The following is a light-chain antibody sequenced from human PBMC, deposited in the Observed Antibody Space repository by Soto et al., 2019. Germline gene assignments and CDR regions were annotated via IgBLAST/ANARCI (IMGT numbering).Light chain of an antibody. J-gene: IGKJ4*01. CDR1: QSVSSN. V-gene: IGKV3-15*01. CDR2: AAS. Sequence: EIVMTQSPATLSVSPGERATLSCRASQSVSSNLAWYQHKPGQAPRLLIYAASTRATGIPARFSGSGSGTEFTLTISSLQSEDFAVYYCQQYNKWPLTFGGGTKAEIK. CDR3: QQYNKWPLT.